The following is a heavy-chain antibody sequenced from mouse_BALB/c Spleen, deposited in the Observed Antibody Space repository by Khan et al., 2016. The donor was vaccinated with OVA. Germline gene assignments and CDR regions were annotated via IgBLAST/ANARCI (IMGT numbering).Heavy chain of an antibody. CDR1: GYTFSSSW. J-gene: IGHJ3*01. V-gene: IGHV1-80*01. CDR3: AEYYGSRFAY. CDR2: IYPGNDDT. D-gene: IGHD1-1*01. Sequence: QVQLQQSGAELVRPGSSVKISCKASGYTFSSSWMNWVKQRPGQGLEWIGQIYPGNDDTDYNGKFKDKATLTADKSSRTAYMQLTSLTSEGSAVYFCAEYYGSRFAYWGPGTLVTVSA.